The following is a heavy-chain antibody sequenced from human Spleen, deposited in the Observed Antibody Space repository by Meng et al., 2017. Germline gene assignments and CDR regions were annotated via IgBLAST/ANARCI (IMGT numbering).Heavy chain of an antibody. V-gene: IGHV4-4*07. D-gene: IGHD3-16*01. CDR1: GGSISSYF. CDR3: ARGGLLGELFDY. CDR2: IYSSGST. J-gene: IGHJ4*02. Sequence: SETLSLTCTVSGGSISSYFWTWIRQPAGKGLEWIGRIYSSGSTNYNPSLKSRVTMSVDTSKNQFSLRLNSVTAADTAVYFCARGGLLGELFDYWGQGTLVTVSS.